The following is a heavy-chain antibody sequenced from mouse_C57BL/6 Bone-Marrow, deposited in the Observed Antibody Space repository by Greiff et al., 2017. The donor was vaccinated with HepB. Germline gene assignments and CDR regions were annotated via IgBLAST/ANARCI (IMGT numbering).Heavy chain of an antibody. CDR2: INPSSGYT. D-gene: IGHD1-1*01. J-gene: IGHJ2*01. CDR1: GYTFTSYW. Sequence: VKLMESGAELVKPGASVKLSCKASGYTFTSYWMHWVKQRPGQGLEWIGYINPSSGYTKYNQKFKDKATLTADKSSSTAYMQLSSLTYEDSAVYYCASSYGSSYNYFDYWGQGTTLTVSS. CDR3: ASSYGSSYNYFDY. V-gene: IGHV1-7*01.